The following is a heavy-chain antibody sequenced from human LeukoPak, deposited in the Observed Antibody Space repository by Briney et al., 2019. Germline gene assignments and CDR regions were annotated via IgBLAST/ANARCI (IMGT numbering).Heavy chain of an antibody. Sequence: GASVKVSCKASGYTFTNYDVNWVRQATGQGLEWMGWMNPNSGNTGYAQKFQGRVTMTRNTSISTAYMELSSLRSEDTAVYYCARDSGDYYDSSGYQNWFDPWGQGTLVTVSS. J-gene: IGHJ5*02. CDR1: GYTFTNYD. V-gene: IGHV1-8*01. D-gene: IGHD3-22*01. CDR2: MNPNSGNT. CDR3: ARDSGDYYDSSGYQNWFDP.